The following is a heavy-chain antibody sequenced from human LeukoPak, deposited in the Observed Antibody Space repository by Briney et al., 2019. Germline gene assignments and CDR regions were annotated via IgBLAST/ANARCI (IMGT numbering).Heavy chain of an antibody. Sequence: GGSLRLSCAASGFTFSGYGMHWVRQAPGKGLEWVGVISYDGSNKYYADSVKGRFTISRDNSKNTLYLQMNSLSAEDTAVYYCAKDRLGGSYSLGAFDIWGQGTMVTVSS. V-gene: IGHV3-30*18. CDR3: AKDRLGGSYSLGAFDI. CDR2: ISYDGSNK. D-gene: IGHD1-26*01. J-gene: IGHJ3*02. CDR1: GFTFSGYG.